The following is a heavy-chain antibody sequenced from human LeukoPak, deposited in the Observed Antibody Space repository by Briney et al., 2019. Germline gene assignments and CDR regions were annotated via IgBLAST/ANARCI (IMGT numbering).Heavy chain of an antibody. D-gene: IGHD3-10*01. V-gene: IGHV1-46*01. CDR1: GYTFTSYY. CDR2: INPSGGST. J-gene: IGHJ6*03. CDR3: AREGAGWGSITMFRGVLYYMDV. Sequence: ASVKVSCKASGYTFTSYYMHWVRQAPGQGLEWMGIINPSGGSTSYAQKFQGRVTMTRDTSTSTVYMELSSLRSEDTAVYYCAREGAGWGSITMFRGVLYYMDVWGKGTTVTVSS.